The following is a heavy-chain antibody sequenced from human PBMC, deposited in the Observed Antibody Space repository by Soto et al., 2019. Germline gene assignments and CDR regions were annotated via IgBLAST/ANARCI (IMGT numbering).Heavy chain of an antibody. Sequence: QRQLVESGGGVVQPGRSLRLSCAASGFTFSSYSIHWVRQAPGKGLQWVALISSDGAKKHYADSVRGRFTISRDNSKNMVSLQMNSVRDEDTAVYFCAGLAYYCDYWGQGTLVTVSS. V-gene: IGHV3-30-3*01. CDR3: AGLAYYCDY. J-gene: IGHJ4*02. CDR1: GFTFSSYS. CDR2: ISSDGAKK.